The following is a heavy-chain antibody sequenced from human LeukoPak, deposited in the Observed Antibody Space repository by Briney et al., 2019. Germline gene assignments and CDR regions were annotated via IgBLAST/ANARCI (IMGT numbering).Heavy chain of an antibody. CDR1: GFTFSSYS. D-gene: IGHD1-14*01. J-gene: IGHJ3*02. CDR2: ISSSSYI. V-gene: IGHV3-21*01. Sequence: GGSLRLSCAASGFTFSSYSMNWVRQAPGKGLEWVSSISSSSYIYYADSVKGRFTISRDNAKNSLYLQMNSLRAEDTAVYYCARDRRRTGNDAFDIWGQGTMVTVSS. CDR3: ARDRRRTGNDAFDI.